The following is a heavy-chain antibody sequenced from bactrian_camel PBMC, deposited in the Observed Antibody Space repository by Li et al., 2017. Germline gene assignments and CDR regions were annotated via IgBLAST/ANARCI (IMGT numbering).Heavy chain of an antibody. D-gene: IGHD5*01. CDR3: AINPDYGYCSDGAWAYTR. CDR2: VYMDGSSTISADSV. V-gene: IGHV3S1*01. J-gene: IGHJ4*01. Sequence: HVQLVESGGGSVQAGGSLSLSCAVSGDRYRSMCMGWFRQAPGREREEVAFVYMDGSSTISADSVYYADSVKGRFTISKDNVKNTVFLQMNNLKPEDTAMYVCAINPDYGYCSDGAWAYTRWGQGTQVTVS. CDR1: GDRYRSMC.